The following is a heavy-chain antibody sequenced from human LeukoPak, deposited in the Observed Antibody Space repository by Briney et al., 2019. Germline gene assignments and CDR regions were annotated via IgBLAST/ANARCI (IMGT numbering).Heavy chain of an antibody. D-gene: IGHD3-22*01. CDR3: AKSPGTYYYDSSGYF. CDR1: GFTFSSYA. V-gene: IGHV3-30*02. J-gene: IGHJ4*02. CDR2: IRYDGSNK. Sequence: HPGGSLRLSCAASGFTFSSYAMSWVRQAPGKGLEWVAFIRYDGSNKYYADSVKGRFTISRDNSKNTLYLQMNSLRAEDTAVYYCAKSPGTYYYDSSGYFWGQGTLVTVSS.